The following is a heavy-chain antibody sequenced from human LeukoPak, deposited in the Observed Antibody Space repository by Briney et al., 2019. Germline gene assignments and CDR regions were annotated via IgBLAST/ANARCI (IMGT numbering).Heavy chain of an antibody. CDR3: AKDRRVGATNYFDY. V-gene: IGHV3-23*01. D-gene: IGHD1-26*01. CDR2: ITGSGGST. CDR1: GFTFGDYA. Sequence: GGSLRLSCTASGFTFGDYAMSWVRQAPGKGLEWVSAITGSGGSTYYADSVKGRFTISRDNSRNTLYLQMNNLRVEDTAVYYCAKDRRVGATNYFDYWGQGTLVTVSS. J-gene: IGHJ4*02.